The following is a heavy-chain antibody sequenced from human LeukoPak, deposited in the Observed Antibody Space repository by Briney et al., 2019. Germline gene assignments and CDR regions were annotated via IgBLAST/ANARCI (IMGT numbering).Heavy chain of an antibody. D-gene: IGHD6-13*01. Sequence: PGGSLRLSCAASGFTFSDYYMNWIRQPPGKGPEWIGEIYHSGSTNYNPSLKSRVTMSVDTSKNQFSLRLSSVTAADTAVYYCARTYSSRGYFDYWGQGTLVTVSS. J-gene: IGHJ4*02. CDR2: IYHSGST. CDR3: ARTYSSRGYFDY. CDR1: GFTFSDYY. V-gene: IGHV4-34*01.